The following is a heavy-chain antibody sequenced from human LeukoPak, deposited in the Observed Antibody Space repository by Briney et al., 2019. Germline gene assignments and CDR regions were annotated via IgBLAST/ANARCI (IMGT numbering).Heavy chain of an antibody. CDR3: ARCRTNKYYLDY. D-gene: IGHD1-1*01. CDR1: GGSISSYY. Sequence: SETLSLTCTVSGGSISSYYWSWIRQPPGKGLEWVGYIYYTGSTNYNPSLKSRVTISVDTSKNQFSLKLRSVTAADTAVYYCARCRTNKYYLDYWGQGTLVTVSS. V-gene: IGHV4-59*08. J-gene: IGHJ4*02. CDR2: IYYTGST.